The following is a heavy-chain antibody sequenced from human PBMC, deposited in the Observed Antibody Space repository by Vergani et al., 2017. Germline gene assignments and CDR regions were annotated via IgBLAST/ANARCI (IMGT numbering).Heavy chain of an antibody. CDR2: IYRGGST. V-gene: IGHV3-53*04. D-gene: IGHD5-12*01. CDR3: ARERVYIVATTADYYYYYGMDV. J-gene: IGHJ6*02. Sequence: EVQLVESGGGLVQPGGSLRLSCAASGFTVSSNYMSWVRQAPGKGLEWVSVIYRGGSTYYSDSVKGRFTISRHNSKNTLYLQMNSLRAEDPTVYYCARERVYIVATTADYYYYYGMDVWGQGTTVTVSS. CDR1: GFTVSSNY.